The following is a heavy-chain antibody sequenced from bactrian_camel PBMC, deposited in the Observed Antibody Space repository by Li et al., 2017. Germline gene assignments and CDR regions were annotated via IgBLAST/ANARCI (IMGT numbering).Heavy chain of an antibody. V-gene: IGHV3S6*01. J-gene: IGHJ6*01. D-gene: IGHD5*01. CDR1: GFTGSNTFSNNW. CDR2: IYTGGGPT. Sequence: HVQLVESGGDLVQPGESLRLSCAASGFTGSNTFSNNWMHWVRQGPGKGLEWVSSIYTGGGPTIYYADSVKGRFTISKYNADNTLYLQMNTLKPEDTAVYYCTATEDYGLGTVIFGYWGQGTQVTVS. CDR3: TATEDYGLGTVIFGY.